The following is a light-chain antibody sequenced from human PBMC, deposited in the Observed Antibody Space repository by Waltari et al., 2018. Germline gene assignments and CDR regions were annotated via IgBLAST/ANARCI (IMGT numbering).Light chain of an antibody. V-gene: IGKV1-39*01. CDR1: QDIQTY. CDR2: GAS. J-gene: IGKJ4*01. Sequence: QMTQSPSSLSASVGDRVTITCRAGQDIQTYLHWYQQKPGKAPKLLISGASTLQSGVPSRFSASGSGTDFTLTIASLQPEDFATYYCQQAFSVPALTFGGGTKIEIK. CDR3: QQAFSVPALT.